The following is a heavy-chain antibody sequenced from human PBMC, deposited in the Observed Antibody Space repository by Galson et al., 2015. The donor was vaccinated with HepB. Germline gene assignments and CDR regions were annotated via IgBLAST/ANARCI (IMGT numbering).Heavy chain of an antibody. CDR2: ISGGSTYT. V-gene: IGHV3-11*06. CDR1: GFTFSDFY. D-gene: IGHD2/OR15-2a*01. CDR3: ARDSIYVNAFDN. J-gene: IGHJ3*02. Sequence: SLRLSCAASGFTFSDFYISWIRQAPGKGLEWVSHISGGSTYTNYAASVKGRFTISRDNAKNSVFLQMNSLRAEDTAVYYCARDSIYVNAFDNWGRGTLVTVSS.